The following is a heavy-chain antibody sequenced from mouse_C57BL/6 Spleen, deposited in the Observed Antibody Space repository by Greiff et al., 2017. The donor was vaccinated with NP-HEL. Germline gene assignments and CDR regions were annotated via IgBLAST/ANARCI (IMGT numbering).Heavy chain of an antibody. CDR1: GYTFTDYE. CDR3: TREGDTSYYFGC. CDR2: IDPETGGT. D-gene: IGHD5-1-1*01. J-gene: IGHJ2*01. Sequence: QVQLKESGAELVRPGASVTLSCKASGYTFTDYEMHWVKQPPVHGLEWIGAIDPETGGTAYNQKFKGKAILTADKSSSTAYMELRSLTSEGSAVYYCTREGDTSYYFGCWGQGTTLTVSS. V-gene: IGHV1-15*01.